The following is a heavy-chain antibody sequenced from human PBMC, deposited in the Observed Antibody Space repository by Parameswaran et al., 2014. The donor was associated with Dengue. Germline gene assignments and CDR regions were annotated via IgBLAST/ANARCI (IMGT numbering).Heavy chain of an antibody. CDR2: ISSSSSYI. J-gene: IGHJ4*02. V-gene: IGHV3-21*01. D-gene: IGHD5-12*01. Sequence: WIRQPPGKGLEWVSSISSSSSYIYYADSVKGRFTISRDNAKNSLYLQMNSLRAEDTAVYYCARGRPGRGYSGYPPSDYWGQGTLVTVSS. CDR3: ARGRPGRGYSGYPPSDY.